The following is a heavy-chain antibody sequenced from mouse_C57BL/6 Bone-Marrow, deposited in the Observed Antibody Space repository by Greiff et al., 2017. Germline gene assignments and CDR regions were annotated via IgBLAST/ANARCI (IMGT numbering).Heavy chain of an antibody. CDR3: ASSFFYYAMDY. J-gene: IGHJ4*01. CDR1: GFTFSSYA. V-gene: IGHV5-4*03. D-gene: IGHD1-1*01. CDR2: ISDGGSYT. Sequence: EVMLVESGGGLVKPGGSLKLSCAASGFTFSSYAMSWVRQTPEKRLEWVATISDGGSYTYYPDNVKGRFTISRDNDKNNLYLQLSHLKSEDTAMYYCASSFFYYAMDYWGQGTSVTVSS.